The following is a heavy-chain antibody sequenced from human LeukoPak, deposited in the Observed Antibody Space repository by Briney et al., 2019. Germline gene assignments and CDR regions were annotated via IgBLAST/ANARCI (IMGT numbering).Heavy chain of an antibody. J-gene: IGHJ4*02. Sequence: GGSLRLSCAASGFTFGTYAMSWVRQAPGKGLEWVSAISSSGGSAYYADSVKGRFTISRDNSKNTLYLQMNSLRAEDTAVYYCAKPIPKTVTPDYWGQGTLVTVSS. CDR2: ISSSGGSA. CDR3: AKPIPKTVTPDY. V-gene: IGHV3-23*01. CDR1: GFTFGTYA. D-gene: IGHD4-17*01.